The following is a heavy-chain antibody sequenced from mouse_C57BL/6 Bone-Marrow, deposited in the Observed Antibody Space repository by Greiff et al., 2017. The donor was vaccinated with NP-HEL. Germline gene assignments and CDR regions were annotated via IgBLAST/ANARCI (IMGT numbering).Heavy chain of an antibody. Sequence: QVQLQQSGAELVKPGASVKISCKASGYAFSSYWMNWVKQRPGKGLEWIGQIYPGDGDTNSNGKFKGKATLTAAKSSSTAYMQRSSLTSEDSAVYFCAREDYYGSSGAFDYWGQGTTLTVSS. V-gene: IGHV1-80*01. CDR2: IYPGDGDT. CDR3: AREDYYGSSGAFDY. CDR1: GYAFSSYW. J-gene: IGHJ2*01. D-gene: IGHD1-1*01.